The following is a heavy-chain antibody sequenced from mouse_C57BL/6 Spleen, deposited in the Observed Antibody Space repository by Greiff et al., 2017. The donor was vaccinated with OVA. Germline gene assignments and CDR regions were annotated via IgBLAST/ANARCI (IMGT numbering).Heavy chain of an antibody. D-gene: IGHD2-1*01. CDR3: ARRQDYGNYGYFDV. CDR1: GYTFTDYY. CDR2: INPNNGGT. J-gene: IGHJ1*03. Sequence: EVQLQQSGPELVKPGASVKISCKASGYTFTDYYMNWVKQSHGKSLEWIGDINPNNGGTSYNQKFKGKATLTVDKSSSTAYMELRSLTSEDSAVYYCARRQDYGNYGYFDVWGTGTTVTVSS. V-gene: IGHV1-26*01.